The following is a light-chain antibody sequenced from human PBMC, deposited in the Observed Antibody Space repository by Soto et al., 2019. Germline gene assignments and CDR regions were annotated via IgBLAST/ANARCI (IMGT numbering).Light chain of an antibody. V-gene: IGLV2-11*01. CDR2: DVT. CDR1: SSDVSGYNY. Sequence: QSALTQPRSVSGSPGQSVTISCTGTSSDVSGYNYVSWYQQHPGKAPKLMIHDVTKRPSGVPDRFSGSKSGNRASLTISGLQAEDEADYYCCSYAGSYSFDVIFGGGTKLTVL. CDR3: CSYAGSYSFDVI. J-gene: IGLJ2*01.